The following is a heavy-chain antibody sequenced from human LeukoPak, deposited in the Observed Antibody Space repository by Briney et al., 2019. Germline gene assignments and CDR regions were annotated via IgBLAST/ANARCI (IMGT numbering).Heavy chain of an antibody. D-gene: IGHD5-24*01. CDR3: AKDLNRDGYKPLFDY. CDR1: GFTFSSYG. CDR2: IWYDGSNK. Sequence: PGGSLRLSCAASGFTFSSYGVHWVRQAPGKGLEWVAVIWYDGSNKYYADSVKGRFTISRDNSKNTLYLQMNSPRAEDTAVYYCAKDLNRDGYKPLFDYWGQGTLVTVSS. V-gene: IGHV3-33*06. J-gene: IGHJ4*02.